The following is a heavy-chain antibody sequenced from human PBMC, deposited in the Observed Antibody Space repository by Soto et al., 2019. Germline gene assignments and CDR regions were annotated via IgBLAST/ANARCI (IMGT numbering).Heavy chain of an antibody. V-gene: IGHV1-69*13. CDR1: GGTFSSYA. CDR3: AREFEQGLVGYYYYYGMDV. J-gene: IGHJ6*02. Sequence: ASVKVSCKASGGTFSSYAISWVRQAPGQGLEWMGGIIPIFGTANYAQKFQGRVTITADESTSTAYMELSSLRSEDTAVYYCAREFEQGLVGYYYYYGMDVWGQGTTVTVSS. CDR2: IIPIFGTA. D-gene: IGHD6-19*01.